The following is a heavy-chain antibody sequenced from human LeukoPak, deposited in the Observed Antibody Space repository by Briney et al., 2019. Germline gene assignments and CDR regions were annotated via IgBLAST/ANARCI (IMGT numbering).Heavy chain of an antibody. CDR3: ARDLAVAAKKVVDY. CDR2: INPNSGGT. J-gene: IGHJ4*02. CDR1: GYTFTGYY. V-gene: IGHV1-2*02. D-gene: IGHD6-19*01. Sequence: APVKVSCKASGYTFTGYYMHWVRQAPGQGLEWMGWINPNSGGTNYAQKFQGRVTMTRDTSISTAYMELSRLRSDDTAVYYCARDLAVAAKKVVDYWGQGTLVTVSS.